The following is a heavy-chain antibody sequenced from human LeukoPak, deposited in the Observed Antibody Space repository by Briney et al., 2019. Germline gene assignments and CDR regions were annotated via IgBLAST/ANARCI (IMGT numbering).Heavy chain of an antibody. CDR3: ASSYCGGDCYIFDY. CDR2: INHSGST. J-gene: IGHJ4*02. V-gene: IGHV4-34*01. D-gene: IGHD2-21*02. CDR1: GGSFSGYY. Sequence: PSETLSLTCAVYGGSFSGYYWSWIRQPPGKGLEWIGEINHSGSTNYNPSLKSRVTISVDTSKNQFSLKLSSVTAADTAVYYCASSYCGGDCYIFDYWGQGTLVTVSS.